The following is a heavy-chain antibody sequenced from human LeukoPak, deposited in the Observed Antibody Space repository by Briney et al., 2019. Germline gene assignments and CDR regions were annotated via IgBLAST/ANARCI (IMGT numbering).Heavy chain of an antibody. CDR3: ARMVGAMTPFDY. CDR2: MSPNSGNT. CDR1: GYTFTSYD. D-gene: IGHD1-26*01. V-gene: IGHV1-8*01. Sequence: ASVKVSCKASGYTFTSYDINWVRQATGQGLEWMGWMSPNSGNTGHAQKFQGRVTMTRNTSISTAYMELSSLRSEDTAVYYCARMVGAMTPFDYWGQGTLVTVSS. J-gene: IGHJ4*02.